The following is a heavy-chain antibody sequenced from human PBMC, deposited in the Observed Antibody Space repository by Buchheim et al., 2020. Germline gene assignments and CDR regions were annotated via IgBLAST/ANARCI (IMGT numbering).Heavy chain of an antibody. V-gene: IGHV3-33*01. J-gene: IGHJ4*02. CDR1: GFTFSSYG. D-gene: IGHD3-22*01. Sequence: QVQLVESGGGVVQPGRSLRLSCAASGFTFSSYGMHWVRQAPGKGLEWVAVIWYDGSNKYYADSVKGRFTISRANSKNTLYLQMNSLRAEDTAVYYCARDRYYDSSGYYSYYFDYWGQGTL. CDR3: ARDRYYDSSGYYSYYFDY. CDR2: IWYDGSNK.